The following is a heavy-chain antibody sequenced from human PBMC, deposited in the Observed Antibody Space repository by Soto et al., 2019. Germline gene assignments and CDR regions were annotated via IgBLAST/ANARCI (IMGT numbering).Heavy chain of an antibody. CDR3: AKNYYFDY. J-gene: IGHJ4*02. CDR1: GGSFSGYY. Sequence: PSETLSLTCAVYGGSFSGYYWSWIRQPPGKGLEWIGEINHSGSTNYNPSLKSRVTVSRDNSKNTLYLQMNSLRAEDTALYYCAKNYYFDYWGRGTLVTVSS. CDR2: INHSGST. V-gene: IGHV4-34*01.